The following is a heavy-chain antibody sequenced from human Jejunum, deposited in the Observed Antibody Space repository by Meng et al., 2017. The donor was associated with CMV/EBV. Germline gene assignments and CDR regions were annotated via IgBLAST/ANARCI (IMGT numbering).Heavy chain of an antibody. CDR3: VRDKPHNWFDP. J-gene: IGHJ5*02. CDR1: GFIFSNYW. V-gene: IGHV3-74*01. CDR2: VNNDGSDT. Sequence: CAASGFIFSNYWMHWVRQAPGKGLVWVSRVNNDGSDTIYADSVKGRFTISRDNAKNTLYLRMNSLRAEDTGVYYCVRDKPHNWFDPWGQGTLVTVSS.